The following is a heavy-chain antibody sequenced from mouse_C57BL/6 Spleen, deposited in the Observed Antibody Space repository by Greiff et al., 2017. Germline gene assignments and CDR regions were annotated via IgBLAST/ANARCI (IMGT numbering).Heavy chain of an antibody. CDR3: ASNPHYYGRPLEYFDY. V-gene: IGHV7-3*01. J-gene: IGHJ2*01. D-gene: IGHD1-1*01. Sequence: EVNVVESGGGLVQPGGSLSLSCAASGFTFTDYYMSWVRQPPGKALEWLGFLRYKANGYTTESCASVKGRFTISRDNSQSILYLQMNALRAEDSATYYGASNPHYYGRPLEYFDYWGQGTTLTVSS. CDR2: LRYKANGYTT. CDR1: GFTFTDYY.